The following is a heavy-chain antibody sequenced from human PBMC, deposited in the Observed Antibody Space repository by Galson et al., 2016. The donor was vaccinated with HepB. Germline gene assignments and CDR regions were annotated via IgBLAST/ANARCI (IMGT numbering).Heavy chain of an antibody. J-gene: IGHJ4*02. V-gene: IGHV3-30*18. CDR3: AKGDYDVLRYSDH. Sequence: SLRLSCAASGFTFNVYGMHWVRQAPGKGLEWVASISHDGSNSYHVDSVKGRFTISRDNFKSPLYLEMNSLRGEDTAIYYCAKGDYDVLRYSDHWGQGTLVTVSS. D-gene: IGHD3-9*01. CDR1: GFTFNVYG. CDR2: ISHDGSNS.